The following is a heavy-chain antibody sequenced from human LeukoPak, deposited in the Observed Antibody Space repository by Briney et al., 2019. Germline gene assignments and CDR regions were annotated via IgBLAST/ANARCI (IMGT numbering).Heavy chain of an antibody. V-gene: IGHV4-39*07. CDR2: IYYSGST. Sequence: SETLSLTCTVSGGSISSSSYYWGWIRQPPGKGLEWIGSIYYSGSTYHNPSLKSRVTISVDTSKNQFSLKLSSVTAADTAVYYCARISGYGHLDYWGQGTLVTVSS. CDR3: ARISGYGHLDY. CDR1: GGSISSSSYY. D-gene: IGHD5-12*01. J-gene: IGHJ4*02.